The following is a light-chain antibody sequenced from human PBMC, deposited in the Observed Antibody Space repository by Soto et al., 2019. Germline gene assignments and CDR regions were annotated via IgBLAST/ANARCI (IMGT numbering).Light chain of an antibody. V-gene: IGLV2-14*01. CDR3: ISYTGSSTSYV. J-gene: IGLJ1*01. CDR2: GVS. Sequence: QSVLTQPASVSGSPGQSITISCSGTSSDVGSYNYVAWYQQFSGKTPKLIIYGVSSRAPGVSSRFSGSKSGNTASLTISGLQAEDEADYYCISYTGSSTSYVLGTGTKV. CDR1: SSDVGSYNY.